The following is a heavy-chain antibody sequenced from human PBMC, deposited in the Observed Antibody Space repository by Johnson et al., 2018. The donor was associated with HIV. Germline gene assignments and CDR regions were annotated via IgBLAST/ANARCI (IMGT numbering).Heavy chain of an antibody. J-gene: IGHJ3*02. V-gene: IGHV3-30*02. CDR3: AKDRTGFDAFDI. Sequence: QVQLVESGGGVVRPGGSLRLSCATSGFTFDNYGMNWIRQAPGKGLEWVAFTRYDGSNKYYADSVKGRFTISRDNSKNTLYLQMNSLRAEDTAVYYCAKDRTGFDAFDIWGQGTMVTVSS. D-gene: IGHD1-1*01. CDR1: GFTFDNYG. CDR2: TRYDGSNK.